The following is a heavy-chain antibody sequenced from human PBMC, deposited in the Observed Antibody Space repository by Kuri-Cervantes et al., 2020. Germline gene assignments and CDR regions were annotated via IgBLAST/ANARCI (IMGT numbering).Heavy chain of an antibody. V-gene: IGHV1-24*01. D-gene: IGHD1-1*01. CDR1: GYTLTELS. CDR2: FDPEDGET. Sequence: ASVKVSCKVSGYTLTELSMHWVRQAPGKGLEWMGGFDPEDGETIYAQKFQGRVTITADESPSTAYMELSSLRSEDTAVYYCARPNWNDVDYYGMDVWGQGTTVTVSS. CDR3: ARPNWNDVDYYGMDV. J-gene: IGHJ6*02.